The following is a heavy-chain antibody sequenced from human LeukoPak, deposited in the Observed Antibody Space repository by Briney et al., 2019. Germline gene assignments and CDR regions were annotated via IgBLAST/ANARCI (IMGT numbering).Heavy chain of an antibody. D-gene: IGHD3-22*01. CDR3: STTYYYDSSEGY. CDR2: IKSKTDGGTT. J-gene: IGHJ4*02. Sequence: SGGSLRLSCAASGFTFSTHSMNWVRQAPGKGLEWVGRIKSKTDGGTTDYAAPVKGRFTISRDDSRNTLYLQMNSLKTEDTAVYYCSTTYYYDSSEGYWGQGTLVTVSS. V-gene: IGHV3-15*07. CDR1: GFTFSTHS.